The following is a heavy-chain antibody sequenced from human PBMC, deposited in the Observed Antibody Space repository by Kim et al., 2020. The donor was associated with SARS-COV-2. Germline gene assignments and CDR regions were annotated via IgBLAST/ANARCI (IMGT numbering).Heavy chain of an antibody. CDR3: AIRYYFDY. CDR2: GGST. J-gene: IGHJ4*02. D-gene: IGHD3-10*01. Sequence: GGSTYYADSVKGRFTISRDNSKNTLYLQMNSLRAEDTAVYYCAIRYYFDYWGQGTLVTVSS. V-gene: IGHV3-23*01.